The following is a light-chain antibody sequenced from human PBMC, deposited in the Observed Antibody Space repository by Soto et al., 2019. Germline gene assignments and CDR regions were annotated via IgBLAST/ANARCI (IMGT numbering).Light chain of an antibody. J-gene: IGKJ4*01. CDR3: QQYHTWPVT. Sequence: IVMTQSPATLSVSPGERVTFSCRASQRINRKLAWYQHKAGQAPRLLISGASTGATGIPARFSGSGSGTEFTLTINSLQSEDSAVYYCQQYHTWPVTFSGGTKVDIK. V-gene: IGKV3-15*01. CDR1: QRINRK. CDR2: GAS.